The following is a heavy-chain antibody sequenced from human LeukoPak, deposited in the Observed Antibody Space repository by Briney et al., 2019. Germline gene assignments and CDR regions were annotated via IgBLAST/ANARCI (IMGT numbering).Heavy chain of an antibody. CDR3: ARLWFGESSDYFGY. CDR2: IYYSGSA. D-gene: IGHD3-10*01. CDR1: GGSISRYY. V-gene: IGHV4-59*01. J-gene: IGHJ4*02. Sequence: SETLSLTCTVSGGSISRYYWSWIRQPPGKGLEWVGYIYYSGSANYNPSLKSRVTISVDTAKNQFSLKLSSVTAADTAVYYCARLWFGESSDYFGYWGQGTLVAVSS.